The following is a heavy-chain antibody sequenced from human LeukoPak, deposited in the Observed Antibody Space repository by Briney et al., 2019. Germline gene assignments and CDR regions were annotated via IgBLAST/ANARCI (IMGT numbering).Heavy chain of an antibody. Sequence: PGGSLRLSCAASGFTFSRYSMHLVRQAPGKGLEYVSGISSNGGRTYYANSLKDKFTISRDNSKDTVYLQVGSLRPEDMAVYYCARESLYYYDGTGPFGCWGQETLVTVSS. CDR1: GFTFSRYS. CDR3: ARESLYYYDGTGPFGC. V-gene: IGHV3-64*01. D-gene: IGHD3-22*01. CDR2: ISSNGGRT. J-gene: IGHJ4*02.